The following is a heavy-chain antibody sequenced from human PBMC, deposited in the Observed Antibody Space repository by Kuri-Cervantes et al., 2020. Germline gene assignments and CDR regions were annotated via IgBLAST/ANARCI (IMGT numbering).Heavy chain of an antibody. J-gene: IGHJ6*02. V-gene: IGHV1-2*02. D-gene: IGHD6-25*01. CDR1: RYTFTGYY. CDR2: INPNRGST. CDR3: ARPLSGYYYYGMDV. Sequence: ASVKVSCKASRYTFTGYYMHWVRQAPGQGLELMGWINPNRGSTNYAQKFQGRVTMTRDTSISTAYMELRRLRSDDTAVYYCARPLSGYYYYGMDVWGQGTTVTVSS.